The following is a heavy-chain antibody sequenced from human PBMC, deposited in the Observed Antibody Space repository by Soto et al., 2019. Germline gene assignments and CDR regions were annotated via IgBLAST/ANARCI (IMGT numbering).Heavy chain of an antibody. D-gene: IGHD3-22*01. CDR2: ISAYNGNT. V-gene: IGHV1-18*01. CDR3: ARGYDSSGYPDY. J-gene: IGHJ4*02. Sequence: NWVRQAPGQGLEWMGWISAYNGNTNYAQKLQGRVTMTTDTSTSTAYMELRSLRSDDTAVYYCARGYDSSGYPDYWGQGTLVTVSS.